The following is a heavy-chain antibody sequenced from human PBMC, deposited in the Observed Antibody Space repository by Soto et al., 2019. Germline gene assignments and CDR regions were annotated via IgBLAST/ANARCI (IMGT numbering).Heavy chain of an antibody. CDR2: IYYSGST. CDR3: GRDPATGLRYGDFDY. CDR1: GGSVSSGSYY. D-gene: IGHD7-27*01. Sequence: QVQLQESGPGLVKPSETLSLTCTVSGGSVSSGSYYWSWIRQPPGEGLECIGYIYYSGSTNYNPTLKSLVTISVDTSKNQFSLKLSSGTAADTAVYYCGRDPATGLRYGDFDYWGQGTLVTVSS. J-gene: IGHJ4*02. V-gene: IGHV4-61*01.